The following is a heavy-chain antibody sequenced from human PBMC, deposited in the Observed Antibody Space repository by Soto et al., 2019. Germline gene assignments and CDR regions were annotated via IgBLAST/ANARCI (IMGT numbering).Heavy chain of an antibody. CDR1: GGSISSGDYY. Sequence: QVQLQESGPGLVKPSQTLSLTCTVSGGSISSGDYYWSWIRQHPGKGLEWIGYIYYSGSTYYNPSLKSRVTISVDTSQNQFSVKLSSVTAADTAVYYCARWWSGSRQGFDPWGQGTLVTVSS. CDR2: IYYSGST. D-gene: IGHD3-3*01. J-gene: IGHJ5*02. V-gene: IGHV4-31*03. CDR3: ARWWSGSRQGFDP.